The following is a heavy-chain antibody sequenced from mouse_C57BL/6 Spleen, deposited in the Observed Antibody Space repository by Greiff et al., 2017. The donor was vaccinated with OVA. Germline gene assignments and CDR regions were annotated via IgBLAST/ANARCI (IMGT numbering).Heavy chain of an antibody. CDR2: IDPEDGET. Sequence: EVKLMESGAELVKPGASVKLSCTASGFNIKDYYMHWVKQRTEQGLEWIGRIDPEDGETKYAPKFQGKATITADTSSNTSYLQLSSLRSEDTAVYYCAFSTTVVATRYYAIDYWGQGTSVTVSS. D-gene: IGHD1-1*01. V-gene: IGHV14-2*01. CDR3: AFSTTVVATRYYAIDY. J-gene: IGHJ4*01. CDR1: GFNIKDYY.